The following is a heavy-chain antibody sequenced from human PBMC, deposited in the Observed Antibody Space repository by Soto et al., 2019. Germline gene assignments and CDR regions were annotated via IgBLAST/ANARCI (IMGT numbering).Heavy chain of an antibody. V-gene: IGHV3-74*03. CDR1: GLTFRSYW. D-gene: IGHD2-21*02. Sequence: EVQLVESGGGLVQPGESLRLSCAASGLTFRSYWMHWVRQAPGKGLVWVSRINTDGRVAMYVDSVKGRFTISRDNSKNTLYLHMNSLRAEDTAVYYCVRYMQWWRLYAGGHGTLVTVSS. CDR3: VRYMQWWRLYA. J-gene: IGHJ4*01. CDR2: INTDGRVA.